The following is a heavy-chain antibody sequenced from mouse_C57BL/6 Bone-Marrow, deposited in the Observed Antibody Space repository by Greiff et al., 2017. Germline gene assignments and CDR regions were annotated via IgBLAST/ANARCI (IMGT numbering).Heavy chain of an antibody. CDR3: ARGYYYGSSLYFDY. Sequence: EVKLVESGGGLVKPGGSLKLSCAASGFTFSSYTMSWVRQTPEKRLEWVATISGGGGNTYYPDSVKGRFTISRDNAKNTLYLQMSSLRSEDTALCYCARGYYYGSSLYFDYWGQGTTLTVSS. CDR2: ISGGGGNT. CDR1: GFTFSSYT. D-gene: IGHD1-1*01. V-gene: IGHV5-9*01. J-gene: IGHJ2*01.